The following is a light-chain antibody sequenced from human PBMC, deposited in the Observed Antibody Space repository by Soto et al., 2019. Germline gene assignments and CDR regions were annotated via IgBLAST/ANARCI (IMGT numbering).Light chain of an antibody. CDR3: QQYKVYSQT. CDR2: DAS. J-gene: IGKJ1*01. V-gene: IGKV1-5*01. CDR1: QSMSNW. Sequence: DIQMTQSPSTLSASVRDRVTITCRASQSMSNWLAWYQQKPGKAPKLLIYDASTLESGVPARFSGSGSGTEFTLNIRSLQPEDFATYYCQQYKVYSQTFGQGTKVDIK.